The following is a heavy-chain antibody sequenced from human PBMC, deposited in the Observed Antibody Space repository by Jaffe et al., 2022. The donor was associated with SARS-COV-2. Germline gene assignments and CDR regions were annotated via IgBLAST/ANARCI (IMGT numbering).Heavy chain of an antibody. CDR3: ARRTGMGEDF. J-gene: IGHJ4*02. V-gene: IGHV4-38-2*01. Sequence: QVQLQESGPGLVKPSETLSLTCSVSGYSISSGYFWGWIRQPPGKGLEWIGSIYHSGSTYHNPSLASRVTLSVDTSKNQFSLKLSSVTAADTAVYFCARRTGMGEDFWGQGTLVTVSS. CDR2: IYHSGST. CDR1: GYSISSGYF. D-gene: IGHD3-16*01.